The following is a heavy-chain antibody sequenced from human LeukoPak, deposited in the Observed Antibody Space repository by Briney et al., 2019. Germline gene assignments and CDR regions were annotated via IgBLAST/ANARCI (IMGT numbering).Heavy chain of an antibody. CDR1: GYTFTSCG. Sequence: GASVKVSCKASGYTFTSCGISWVRQAPGQGLEWMGWISAYNGNTNYAQKLQGRVTMTTDTSTSTAYMELRSLRSDDTAVYYCARFEYYYDSSGYYYEAFFDYWGQGTLVTVSS. CDR3: ARFEYYYDSSGYYYEAFFDY. D-gene: IGHD3-22*01. V-gene: IGHV1-18*01. CDR2: ISAYNGNT. J-gene: IGHJ4*02.